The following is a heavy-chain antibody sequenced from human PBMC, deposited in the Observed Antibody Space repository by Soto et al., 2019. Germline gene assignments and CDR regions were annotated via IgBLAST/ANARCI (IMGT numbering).Heavy chain of an antibody. CDR2: IYWNDDK. J-gene: IGHJ4*02. D-gene: IGHD6-19*01. CDR3: AHGSGWLLDY. V-gene: IGHV2-5*01. Sequence: QITLKESGPTLVKPTQTLTLTCTFSGFSLSTTAVGVGWIRQPPGKALEWLALIYWNDDKQYSPSLKNRLTITRDTSRNQVVLTMTNMDPVDTGNSYCAHGSGWLLDYWGQGTLVTVSS. CDR1: GFSLSTTAVG.